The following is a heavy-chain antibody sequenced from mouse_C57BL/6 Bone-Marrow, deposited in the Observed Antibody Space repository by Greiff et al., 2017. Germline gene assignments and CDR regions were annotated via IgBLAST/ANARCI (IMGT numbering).Heavy chain of an antibody. J-gene: IGHJ2*01. CDR1: GFSLTSYA. CDR3: AGKGMTRTDFDY. V-gene: IGHV2-9-1*01. CDR2: IWTGGGT. Sequence: VQGVESGPGLVAPSQSLSITCTVSGFSLTSYAISWVRQPPGKGLAWLGVIWTGGGTNYNSALKSRLSLSKDKSKSQVFVTMNNLQTDDTAMYYCAGKGMTRTDFDYRGQGTTLTVSS.